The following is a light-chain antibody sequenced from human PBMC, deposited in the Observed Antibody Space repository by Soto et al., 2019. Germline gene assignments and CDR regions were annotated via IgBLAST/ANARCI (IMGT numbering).Light chain of an antibody. CDR3: AVWDDSLTGWV. V-gene: IGLV1-47*01. CDR2: NNS. CDR1: SSNIGNNY. J-gene: IGLJ3*02. Sequence: QSVLTQPPSVSAAPGQKVTISCSGSSSNIGNNYVSWYQQLPGTAPKLLIYNNSQRPSGVPARFSGSKSGTSASLAISGLRSEDEADYYCAVWDDSLTGWVFGGGTKLTVL.